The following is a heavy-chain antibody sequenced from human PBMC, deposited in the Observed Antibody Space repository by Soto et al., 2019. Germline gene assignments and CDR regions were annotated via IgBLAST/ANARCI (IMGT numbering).Heavy chain of an antibody. D-gene: IGHD6-13*01. V-gene: IGHV4-34*01. J-gene: IGHJ4*02. Sequence: QVQLQQWGAGLLKPSETLSLTCAVYGGSLSDYQRSWIRRPPGKGLEWIGEINHMGSTNYNPSLKSRLTISVDTSRNRFSLKVNFVTAADTAVYYCARGIRYSSSWFGFWGQGTLVTVSS. CDR1: GGSLSDYQ. CDR2: INHMGST. CDR3: ARGIRYSSSWFGF.